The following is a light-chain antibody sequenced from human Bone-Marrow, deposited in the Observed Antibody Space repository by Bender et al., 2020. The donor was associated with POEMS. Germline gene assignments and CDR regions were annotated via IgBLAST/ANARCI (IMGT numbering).Light chain of an antibody. V-gene: IGLV2-8*01. J-gene: IGLJ3*02. Sequence: QSALTQPPSASGSPGQSVTISCTGTSSDVGGYNYVSWYQQLPGTAPKLLIYRSNLRPSGVPDRFSGSKSGTSASLAITGLQAEDEGDYYCQSYDNSLGGWVFGGGTKLTVL. CDR3: QSYDNSLGGWV. CDR1: SSDVGGYNY. CDR2: RSN.